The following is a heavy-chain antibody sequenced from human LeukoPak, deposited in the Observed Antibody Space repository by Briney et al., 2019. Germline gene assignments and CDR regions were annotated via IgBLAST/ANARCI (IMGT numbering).Heavy chain of an antibody. CDR2: INHSGST. CDR3: AREVIAAHNWFDP. D-gene: IGHD6-6*01. V-gene: IGHV4-34*01. J-gene: IGHJ5*02. CDR1: GGSFSGHY. Sequence: SSETLSLTCAVYGGSFSGHYWTWIRQPPGKGLEWIGEINHSGSTNYNPSLKSRVTISLDTSKNQFSLSLNSVTAADTAVYYCAREVIAAHNWFDPWGQGTLVTVSS.